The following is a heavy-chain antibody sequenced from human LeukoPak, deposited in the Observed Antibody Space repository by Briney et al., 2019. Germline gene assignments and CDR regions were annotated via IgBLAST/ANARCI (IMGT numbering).Heavy chain of an antibody. CDR3: ARRRDSYGYSGRLPTDAFDI. V-gene: IGHV4-59*08. CDR1: GRSISIYC. J-gene: IGHJ3*02. CDR2: IYYNGRT. D-gene: IGHD3-22*01. Sequence: PSETLSLTCTVSGRSISIYCWSWIRQPPGKGLEWIAYIYYNGRTNYNPSLKSRVTMSVDTSKNHFSLQLFSVTDADTDVFYCARRRDSYGYSGRLPTDAFDIWGQGTMVTVSS.